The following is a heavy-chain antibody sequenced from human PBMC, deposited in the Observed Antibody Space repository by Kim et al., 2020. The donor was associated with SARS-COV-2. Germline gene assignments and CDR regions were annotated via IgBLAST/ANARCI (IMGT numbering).Heavy chain of an antibody. CDR1: GGSISSSSYY. CDR3: ASVSVYFDWLFDY. V-gene: IGHV4-39*01. D-gene: IGHD3-9*01. Sequence: SETLSLTCTVSGGSISSSSYYWGWIRQPPGKGLEWIGSIYYSGSTYYNPSLKSRVTISVDTSKNQFSLKLSSVTAADTAVYYCASVSVYFDWLFDYWGQGTLVTVSS. CDR2: IYYSGST. J-gene: IGHJ4*02.